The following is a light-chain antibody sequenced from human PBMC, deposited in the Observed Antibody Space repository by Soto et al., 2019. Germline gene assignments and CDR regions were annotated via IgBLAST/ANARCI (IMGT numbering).Light chain of an antibody. CDR3: HYYDDSPPFP. CDR1: QSVSSRF. CDR2: GAS. V-gene: IGKV3-20*01. Sequence: EIVLTQSPGTLSLSPGERATFSCRASQSVSSRFLAWYQQNPGQAPRLLIYGASSRATGIPDRFSGSGSGTDFTLTISRLEPEDFAVYYCHYYDDSPPFPFGPGTKLDIK. J-gene: IGKJ3*01.